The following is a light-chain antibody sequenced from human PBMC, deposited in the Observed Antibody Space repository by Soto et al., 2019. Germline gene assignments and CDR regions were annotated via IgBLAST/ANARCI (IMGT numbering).Light chain of an antibody. J-gene: IGKJ5*01. V-gene: IGKV3-11*01. Sequence: EIVLTQSPGTLSLSPGERATLSCRASQSISSYLAWYQQKPGQAPRLLMYDASNRATGIPARFSGSGSGTDLTLTISSLEPEDFAVDYCQHRSNWPSITFGQGTRLEIK. CDR1: QSISSY. CDR3: QHRSNWPSIT. CDR2: DAS.